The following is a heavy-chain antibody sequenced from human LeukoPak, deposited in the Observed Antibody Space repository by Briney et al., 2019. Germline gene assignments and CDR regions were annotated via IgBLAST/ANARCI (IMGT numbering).Heavy chain of an antibody. V-gene: IGHV4-39*01. CDR2: IYYSGST. Sequence: SETLSLTCTVSGGSISSSSYYWGGLRQPPGRGREGIGSIYYSGSTYYNPSLKRRVTISVYTPKNQFSLKLSSVTAADTAVYYCARFYSGWYIAWYFDLWGRGTLVTVSS. J-gene: IGHJ2*01. D-gene: IGHD6-19*01. CDR3: ARFYSGWYIAWYFDL. CDR1: GGSISSSSYY.